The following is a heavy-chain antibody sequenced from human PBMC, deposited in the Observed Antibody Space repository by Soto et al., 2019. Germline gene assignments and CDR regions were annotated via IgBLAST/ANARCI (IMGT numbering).Heavy chain of an antibody. D-gene: IGHD2-15*01. V-gene: IGHV3-30*18. CDR3: AKGARVVAASPTNY. Sequence: GGSLRLSCAASGFTFTPYGMHWVRQAPGKGLEWVAVISYDGSNKYYADSVKGRFTISRDNSKNTLYLQMNSLRAEDTALYYCAKGARVVAASPTNYWGQGILVTVSS. CDR2: ISYDGSNK. CDR1: GFTFTPYG. J-gene: IGHJ4*02.